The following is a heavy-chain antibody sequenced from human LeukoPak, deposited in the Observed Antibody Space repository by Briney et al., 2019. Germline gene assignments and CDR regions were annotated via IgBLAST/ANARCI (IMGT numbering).Heavy chain of an antibody. CDR1: GGSISSYY. V-gene: IGHV4-59*01. CDR3: AREHYYDSSGYAYMDV. J-gene: IGHJ6*03. CDR2: IYYSGST. Sequence: PSETLSLTCTVSGGSISSYYWSWIRQPPGKGLEWIGYIYYSGSTNYNPSLKSRVTISVDTSRNQFSLKLSSVTAADTAVYYCAREHYYDSSGYAYMDVWGKGTTVTISS. D-gene: IGHD3-22*01.